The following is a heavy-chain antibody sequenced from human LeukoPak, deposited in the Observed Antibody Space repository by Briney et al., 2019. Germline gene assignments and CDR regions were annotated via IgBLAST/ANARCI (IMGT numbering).Heavy chain of an antibody. CDR1: GGFISTYY. D-gene: IGHD3-22*01. V-gene: IGHV4-59*01. Sequence: SETLSLTCTVSGGFISTYYWSWIRQPPGKGLEWIGYIYYSGSTNYNPSLKSRVTISVDTSKNQFSLKLSSVTAADTAVYYCARAKWGYDSSGSFDYWGQGTLVTVSS. J-gene: IGHJ4*02. CDR2: IYYSGST. CDR3: ARAKWGYDSSGSFDY.